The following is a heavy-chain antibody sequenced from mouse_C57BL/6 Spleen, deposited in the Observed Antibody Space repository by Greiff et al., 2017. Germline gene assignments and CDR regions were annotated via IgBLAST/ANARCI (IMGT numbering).Heavy chain of an antibody. V-gene: IGHV1-61*01. J-gene: IGHJ4*01. CDR3: ARGYCNYGGFYAMDY. CDR1: GYTFTSYW. Sequence: QVQLQQPGAELVRPGSSVKLSCKASGYTFTSYWMAWVKQRPGQGLEWIGNIYPSASETHYNQKFKDKATLTVVPSSSTAYMQLSRLTSEDSAVYYCARGYCNYGGFYAMDYWGQGTTVTVSS. D-gene: IGHD2-10*02. CDR2: IYPSASET.